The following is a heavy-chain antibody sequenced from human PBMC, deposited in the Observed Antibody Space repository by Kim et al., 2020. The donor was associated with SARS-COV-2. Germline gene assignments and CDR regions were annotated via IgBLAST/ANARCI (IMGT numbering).Heavy chain of an antibody. V-gene: IGHV3-73*01. CDR1: GFTFSGSA. D-gene: IGHD1-1*01. Sequence: GGSLRLSCAASGFTFSGSAIHWVRQASGKGLEWVGRIRSKANSYATAYAASVKGRFTISSNDSKYTACLQMNGLKTEDTGVYYCANVPGTTLAFWAALDIWGQGTMVTVSS. CDR2: IRSKANSYAT. CDR3: ANVPGTTLAFWAALDI. J-gene: IGHJ3*02.